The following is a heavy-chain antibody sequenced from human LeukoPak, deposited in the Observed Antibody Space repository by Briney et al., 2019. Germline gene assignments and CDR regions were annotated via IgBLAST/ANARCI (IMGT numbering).Heavy chain of an antibody. Sequence: SETLSLTCTVSGGSISSSSYYWGWLRQPPGKGLEWIGSIYYSGSTYYNPSLKSRVTISVDTSKNQFSLKLSSVTAADTAVYYCARQEQWPVDYRGQGTLVTVSS. CDR2: IYYSGST. CDR1: GGSISSSSYY. CDR3: ARQEQWPVDY. J-gene: IGHJ4*02. V-gene: IGHV4-39*01. D-gene: IGHD6-19*01.